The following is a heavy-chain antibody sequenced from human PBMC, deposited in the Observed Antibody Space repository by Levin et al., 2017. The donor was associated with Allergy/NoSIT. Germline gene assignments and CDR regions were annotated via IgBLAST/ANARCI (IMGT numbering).Heavy chain of an antibody. CDR2: IYPGDSDT. Sequence: GESLKISCKGSGYSFPSYWIGWVRQMPGKGLEWMGIIYPGDSDTRYTPSFQGQVTISVDKSISTAYLQWSSLTASDTAMYYCALRGAAGDSFGYYFDDWGRGTLVTVSS. J-gene: IGHJ4*02. V-gene: IGHV5-51*01. CDR3: ALRGAAGDSFGYYFDD. CDR1: GYSFPSYW. D-gene: IGHD2-21*02.